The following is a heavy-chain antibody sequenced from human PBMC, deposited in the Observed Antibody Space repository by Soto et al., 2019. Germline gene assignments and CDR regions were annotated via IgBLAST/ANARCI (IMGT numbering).Heavy chain of an antibody. J-gene: IGHJ4*02. Sequence: EVQLLESGGGLVQPGGSLRLSCAASGFTFSSYAMSWVRQAPGKGLEWVSAISGSGGSTYYADSVKGRFTISRDNSKNTLYLQMNSLRAEDTAVYYCAKGSHYYDSSGYYLGNYWGQGTLVTVSS. D-gene: IGHD3-22*01. V-gene: IGHV3-23*01. CDR3: AKGSHYYDSSGYYLGNY. CDR2: ISGSGGST. CDR1: GFTFSSYA.